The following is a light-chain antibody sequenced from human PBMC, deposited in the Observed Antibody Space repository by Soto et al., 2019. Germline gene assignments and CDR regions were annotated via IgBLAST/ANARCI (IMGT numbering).Light chain of an antibody. V-gene: IGKV3-20*01. CDR3: QQYGSSPPYT. CDR2: GAS. J-gene: IGKJ2*01. CDR1: QSVSSSY. Sequence: EIVLTQSPGTLSLSPGERATLSCRASQSVSSSYLAWYQQKPGQAARLLIYGASSRATGIPDRFSGSGSGTDFTLTISRLEPEDFAVYYWQQYGSSPPYTFGQGTKLEI.